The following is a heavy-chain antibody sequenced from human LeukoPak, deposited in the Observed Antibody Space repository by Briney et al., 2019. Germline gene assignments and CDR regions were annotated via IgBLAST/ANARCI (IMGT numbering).Heavy chain of an antibody. CDR2: INPNSGGT. CDR3: ARWFTITSGDYDTLTGSYHRGMDV. D-gene: IGHD3-9*01. Sequence: EASVKVSCKASGYAFTGYNMHWVRQAPGQGLEWMGWINPNSGGTNYAQKFQGRVTMTRDTSISTAYMELSRLTSDDTAVYYCARWFTITSGDYDTLTGSYHRGMDVWGQGTTVTVSS. CDR1: GYAFTGYN. J-gene: IGHJ6*02. V-gene: IGHV1-2*02.